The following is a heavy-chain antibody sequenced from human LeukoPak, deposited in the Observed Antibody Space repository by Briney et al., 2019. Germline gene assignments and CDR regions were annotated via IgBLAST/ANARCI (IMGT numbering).Heavy chain of an antibody. J-gene: IGHJ4*02. CDR3: ARAHGSGYDYTFDY. CDR2: ISSSGSTI. D-gene: IGHD5-12*01. V-gene: IGHV3-11*01. CDR1: GFTFSDYY. Sequence: GGSLRPSCAASGFTFSDYYMSWIRQAPGKGLEWVSYISSSGSTIYYADSVKGRFTISRDNAKNSLYLQMNSLRAGDTAVYYCARAHGSGYDYTFDYWGQGTLVTVSS.